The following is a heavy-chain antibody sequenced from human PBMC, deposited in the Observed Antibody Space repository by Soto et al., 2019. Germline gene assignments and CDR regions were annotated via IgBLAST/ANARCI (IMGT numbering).Heavy chain of an antibody. J-gene: IGHJ5*02. D-gene: IGHD2-21*02. CDR2: VYHTGDT. CDR3: AREIVTAGGNDYFDP. V-gene: IGHV4-4*02. Sequence: SETLSLTCGVSGGTVASSHWWSLGRQSPGRGLEWIGNVYHTGDTNFNPSLQSRVTFSVDKSNNQSSLRLTSVTAADTAVYFCAREIVTAGGNDYFDPWGPGTLVTVSS. CDR1: GGTVASSHW.